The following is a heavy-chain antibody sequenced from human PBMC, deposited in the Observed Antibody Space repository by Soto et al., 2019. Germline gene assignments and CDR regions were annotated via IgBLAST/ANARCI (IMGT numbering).Heavy chain of an antibody. CDR3: ATYCRAGGCYSSLMDV. Sequence: GGSLRLSCAAPGSTFREYYMTWIRQSPGKGLEWISYISSSGSAIFYADSVKGRFTISRDNSKNSLYLQMSSLRAEDTAVYYCATYCRAGGCYSSLMDVWGKGTTVTVSS. J-gene: IGHJ6*04. CDR1: GSTFREYY. D-gene: IGHD2-15*01. V-gene: IGHV3-11*01. CDR2: ISSSGSAI.